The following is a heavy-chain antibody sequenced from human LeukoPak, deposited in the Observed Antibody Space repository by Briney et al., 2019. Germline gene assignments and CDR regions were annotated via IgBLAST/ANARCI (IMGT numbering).Heavy chain of an antibody. CDR2: INSHGYST. D-gene: IGHD2-15*01. CDR3: TREKCSGGSCLMGIDY. CDR1: GFSFSSYA. V-gene: IGHV3-64*01. Sequence: GGSLRLSCAASGFSFSSYAMHWVRQAPGKGLEYVSAINSHGYSTYYANSVKGRFTISRDNSKNTLYLQMGSLRAEDMAVYYCTREKCSGGSCLMGIDYWGQGTLVTVSS. J-gene: IGHJ4*02.